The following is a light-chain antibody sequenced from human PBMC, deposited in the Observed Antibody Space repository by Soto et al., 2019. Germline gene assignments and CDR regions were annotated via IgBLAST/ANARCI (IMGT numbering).Light chain of an antibody. Sequence: QSALTQPASVSGSPGQSITISCTGTSSDVGGYNYVSWYQQHPGKAPKLMIYEVSKRPSGVSHRFSGSKSGNTASLTISGLQAEDEADYYCSSYTSSSTRVFGGGTQLTVL. V-gene: IGLV2-14*01. CDR3: SSYTSSSTRV. CDR2: EVS. J-gene: IGLJ2*01. CDR1: SSDVGGYNY.